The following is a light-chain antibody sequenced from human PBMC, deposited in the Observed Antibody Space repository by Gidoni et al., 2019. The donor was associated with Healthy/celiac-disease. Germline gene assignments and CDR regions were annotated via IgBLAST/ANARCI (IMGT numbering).Light chain of an antibody. CDR3: SSYTSSSTLDVV. V-gene: IGLV2-14*03. CDR1: SSDVGGYNY. J-gene: IGLJ2*01. CDR2: DVS. Sequence: LTQPASVSGSPGQSITISCTGTSSDVGGYNYVSWYQQHPGKAPKLMIYDVSNRPSGVSNRFSGSKSGNTASLTISGLQAEDEADYYCSSYTSSSTLDVVFGGGTKLTVL.